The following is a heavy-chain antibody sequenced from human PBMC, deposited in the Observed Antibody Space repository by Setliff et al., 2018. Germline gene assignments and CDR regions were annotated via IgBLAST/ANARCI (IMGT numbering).Heavy chain of an antibody. J-gene: IGHJ4*02. V-gene: IGHV4-34*01. D-gene: IGHD3-10*01. Sequence: PSETLSLTCSVYGESFSNNYWSWIRQSPGKGLEWIGESDHGGNTTIHPSLKSRLTMSVDTSKNQFSLKLTSVTAADTAVYYCARVRMVQGYYEFDYWGQGTLVTVSS. CDR2: SDHGGNT. CDR1: GESFSNNY. CDR3: ARVRMVQGYYEFDY.